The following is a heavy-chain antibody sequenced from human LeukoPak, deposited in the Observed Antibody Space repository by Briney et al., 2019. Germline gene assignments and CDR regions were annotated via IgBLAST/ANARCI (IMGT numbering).Heavy chain of an antibody. V-gene: IGHV3-23*01. CDR3: ARDLNWETY. J-gene: IGHJ4*02. Sequence: PGGSLRLSCAASGFTFSTYAMSWVRQIPGKGLEWVSAISGSDDGTYYADSVKGRFTISRDNSRNTLYLQMNTLRAEDTAVYYCARDLNWETYWGQGTLVSVSS. D-gene: IGHD7-27*01. CDR2: ISGSDDGT. CDR1: GFTFSTYA.